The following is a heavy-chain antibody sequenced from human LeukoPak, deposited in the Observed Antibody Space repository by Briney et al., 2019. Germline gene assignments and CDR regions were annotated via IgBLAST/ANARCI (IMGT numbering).Heavy chain of an antibody. CDR2: ISDSGGST. J-gene: IGHJ4*02. Sequence: PGGSLRLSCTASGFTFSNYVMTWVRQAPGKGLVWVSGISDSGGSTYYADSVKGRFTISRDNSKNTVYLQINSLRAEDTAVYYCAKGHSLGGFDYWGQGTLVTVSS. CDR3: AKGHSLGGFDY. CDR1: GFTFSNYV. D-gene: IGHD6-13*01. V-gene: IGHV3-23*01.